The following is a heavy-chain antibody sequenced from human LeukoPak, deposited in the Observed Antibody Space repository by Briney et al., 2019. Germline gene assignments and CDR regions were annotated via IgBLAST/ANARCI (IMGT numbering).Heavy chain of an antibody. Sequence: SETLSLTCTVSGGSISSYYWSWIRQPPGKGLEWIGYIYYSGSTNYNPSLKSRVTISVDTSKNQFSLKLSSVTAADTAVYYCARGFVGLPSGYYYGMDVWGQGTTVTVSS. J-gene: IGHJ6*02. CDR2: IYYSGST. CDR1: GGSISSYY. D-gene: IGHD2-15*01. CDR3: ARGFVGLPSGYYYGMDV. V-gene: IGHV4-59*01.